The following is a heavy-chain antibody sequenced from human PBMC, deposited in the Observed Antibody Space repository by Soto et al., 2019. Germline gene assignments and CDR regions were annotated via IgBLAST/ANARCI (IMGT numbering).Heavy chain of an antibody. D-gene: IGHD2-8*01. V-gene: IGHV4-59*02. Sequence: SETLSLTCSVSGGSVSAHFWSWIRQPPGKGLEWIGYIHSSGSSNYNPSLXXXXXXXXXXXXXXXXXXXXXXXXXXXXXYYCTREIYYCDPWGQGTLVTVSS. CDR1: GGSVSAHF. CDR2: IHSSGSS. CDR3: TREIYYCDP. J-gene: IGHJ5*02.